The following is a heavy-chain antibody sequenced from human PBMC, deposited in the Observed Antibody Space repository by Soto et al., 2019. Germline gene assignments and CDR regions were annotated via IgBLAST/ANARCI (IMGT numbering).Heavy chain of an antibody. CDR3: AKSGSSGWYGWFDP. J-gene: IGHJ5*02. CDR2: IYWNDDK. CDR1: GFSLRTSGVG. D-gene: IGHD6-19*01. Sequence: RTLVNPTQSLTLTCIFSGFSLRTSGVGVGWIRQPPGKALEWLGFIYWNDDKRYSPSLKSRLTITKDTSKNQVVLTMTNMDPVDTATYYCAKSGSSGWYGWFDPWGQGTLVTVSS. V-gene: IGHV2-5*01.